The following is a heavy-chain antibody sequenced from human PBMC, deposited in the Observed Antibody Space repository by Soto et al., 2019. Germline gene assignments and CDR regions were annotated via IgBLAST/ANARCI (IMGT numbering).Heavy chain of an antibody. D-gene: IGHD6-19*01. J-gene: IGHJ6*03. CDR2: INHSGSN. CDR3: AGGYSSGWHYYYYYMDV. CDR1: GGSFSGYC. V-gene: IGHV4-34*01. Sequence: SETLSLTCAVYGGSFSGYCCSWIRQPPGKGLEWIGEINHSGSNNYNPSLKSRVTISVDTSKNQFSLKLSSVTAADTAVYYCAGGYSSGWHYYYYYMDVWGKGTTVTVSS.